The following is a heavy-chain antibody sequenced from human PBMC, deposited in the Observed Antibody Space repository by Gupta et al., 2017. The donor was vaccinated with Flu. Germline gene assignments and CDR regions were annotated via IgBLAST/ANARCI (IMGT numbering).Heavy chain of an antibody. V-gene: IGHV3-30*03. CDR2: ISHDGSQN. CDR1: GFGLINYS. J-gene: IGHJ6*02. Sequence: QERVVESGGGGVQPGRSLRLACAASGFGLINYSMHWVRKAPGKGLEWLAGISHDGSQNYHTYSVKGRFIISRDNSKNTLYLQISGLRTEDTAVYYCAMDWRWNKNIYGMNVWGQGTTVTVSS. CDR3: AMDWRWNKNIYGMNV. D-gene: IGHD3/OR15-3a*01.